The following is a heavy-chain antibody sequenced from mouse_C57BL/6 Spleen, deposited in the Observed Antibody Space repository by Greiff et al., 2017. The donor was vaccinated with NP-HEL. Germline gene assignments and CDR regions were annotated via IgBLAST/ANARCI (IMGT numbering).Heavy chain of an antibody. CDR1: GFTFTDYY. CDR2: IRNKANGYTT. CDR3: ARCGSSYDYAMDY. V-gene: IGHV7-3*01. Sequence: EVKLQESGGGLVQPGGSLSLSCAASGFTFTDYYMSWVRQPPGKALEWLGFIRNKANGYTTEYSASVEGRLTISRDNSQSILYLQMNALRAEDSATYYCARCGSSYDYAMDYWGQGTSVTVSS. J-gene: IGHJ4*01. D-gene: IGHD1-1*01.